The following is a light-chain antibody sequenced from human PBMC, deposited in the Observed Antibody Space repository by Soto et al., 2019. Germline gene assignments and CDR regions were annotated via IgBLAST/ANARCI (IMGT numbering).Light chain of an antibody. J-gene: IGKJ1*01. CDR3: QQYNNRPPWT. V-gene: IGKV3-15*01. CDR1: QSVSSN. Sequence: EIVMTQSPATLSVSPGERATLSCRASQSVSSNLAWYQQKPDQAPRLLIYGASTRATGIPARFSGSGSGTEYSVTISSLQTEEFAVYYYQQYNNRPPWTFGQGTKVEIK. CDR2: GAS.